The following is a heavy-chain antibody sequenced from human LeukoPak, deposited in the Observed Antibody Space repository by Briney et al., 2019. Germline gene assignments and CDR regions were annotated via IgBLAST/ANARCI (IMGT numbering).Heavy chain of an antibody. CDR3: ARVDILTGFYTYFDY. Sequence: ASVKVSCKASGYAFTSYGISWVRQAPGQGLEWMGWISAYNDNTNYVQKLQGRVTMTTDMSTSTAYMELRSLGSDDTAVYYCARVDILTGFYTYFDYWGQGTLLTASS. V-gene: IGHV1-18*04. D-gene: IGHD3-9*01. J-gene: IGHJ4*02. CDR1: GYAFTSYG. CDR2: ISAYNDNT.